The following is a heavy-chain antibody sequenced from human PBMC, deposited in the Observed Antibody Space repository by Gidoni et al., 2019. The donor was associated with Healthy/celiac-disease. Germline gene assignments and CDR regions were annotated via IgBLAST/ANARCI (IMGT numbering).Heavy chain of an antibody. CDR2: ISYDGSNK. CDR3: AKAAGRYDFWSGYDY. V-gene: IGHV3-30*18. CDR1: GFTFSSYG. Sequence: QVQLVESGGGVVQPGRSLRLSCAASGFTFSSYGMHWVRQAPGKGLGWVAVISYDGSNKYYADSVKGRFTISRDNSKNTLYLQMNSLRAEDTAVYYCAKAAGRYDFWSGYDYWGQGTLVTVSS. J-gene: IGHJ4*02. D-gene: IGHD3-3*01.